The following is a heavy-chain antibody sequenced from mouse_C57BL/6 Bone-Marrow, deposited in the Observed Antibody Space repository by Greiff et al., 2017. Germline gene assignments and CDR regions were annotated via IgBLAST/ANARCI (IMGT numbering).Heavy chain of an antibody. Sequence: VQVVESGAELVKPGASVKISCKASGYAFSSYWMNWVKQRPGKGLEWIGQIYPGDGDTNYNGKFKGKATLTADKSSSTAYMQLSSLTSEDSAVYFCARGYGSPFDYWGQGTTLTVSS. D-gene: IGHD1-1*01. CDR2: IYPGDGDT. CDR3: ARGYGSPFDY. J-gene: IGHJ2*01. V-gene: IGHV1-80*01. CDR1: GYAFSSYW.